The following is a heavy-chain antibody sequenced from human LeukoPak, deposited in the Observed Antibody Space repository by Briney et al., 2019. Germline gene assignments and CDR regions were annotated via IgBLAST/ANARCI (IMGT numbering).Heavy chain of an antibody. CDR2: IYYSGST. CDR3: ASTLYSRGFYTVDY. CDR1: GGSISNSY. Sequence: SETLSLTCIASGGSISNSYWSWIRQPPGKGLQWTGYIYYSGSTNYNPSLKSRVTISGDTSKNQFSLKLSSVTAADTAVYYCASTLYSRGFYTVDYWGQGTLVTVSS. D-gene: IGHD3-3*01. V-gene: IGHV4-59*08. J-gene: IGHJ4*02.